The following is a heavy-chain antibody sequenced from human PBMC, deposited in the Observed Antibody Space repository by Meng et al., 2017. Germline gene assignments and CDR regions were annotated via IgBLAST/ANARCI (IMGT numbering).Heavy chain of an antibody. CDR2: INHSGST. CDR1: GRSFSGYY. Sequence: QVVVQQWGDRCSVSAETLSLTCAFYGRSFSGYYGSWIRQPPGKGLDVIGEINHSGSTNYNPSLKSRVTISVDTSKNQFSLKLSSVTAADTAVYYCARVGSFLRDYWGQGTLVTVSS. CDR3: ARVGSFLRDY. D-gene: IGHD2/OR15-2a*01. J-gene: IGHJ4*02. V-gene: IGHV4-34*01.